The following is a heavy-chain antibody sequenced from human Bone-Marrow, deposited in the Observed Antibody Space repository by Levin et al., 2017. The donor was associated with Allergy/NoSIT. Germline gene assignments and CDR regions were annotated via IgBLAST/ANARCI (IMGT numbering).Heavy chain of an antibody. CDR2: IKQDGSEK. D-gene: IGHD3-9*01. J-gene: IGHJ5*02. Sequence: LSLPCAASGFTFRSSWMSWVRQAPGKGLEWVANIKQDGSEKYYLDSVKGRFTISRDNAKNSVCLQMTNLRADDTAVYYCTRTISATPGISWGQGTLVTVSS. CDR1: GFTFRSSW. V-gene: IGHV3-7*01. CDR3: TRTISATPGIS.